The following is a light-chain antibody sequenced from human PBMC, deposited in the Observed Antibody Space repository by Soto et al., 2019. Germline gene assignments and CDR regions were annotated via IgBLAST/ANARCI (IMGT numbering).Light chain of an antibody. CDR2: AAS. V-gene: IGKV1-12*01. Sequence: DIQMTQSPSSVSASVGDRVTITCRASQDISSWVAWYQQKPGKAPKLLTSAASSLQSGVPRRFSGSGSGTDFTLIISSLQPEDFATYFCQQGDSFPFTFGGGTKVDIK. CDR1: QDISSW. J-gene: IGKJ4*01. CDR3: QQGDSFPFT.